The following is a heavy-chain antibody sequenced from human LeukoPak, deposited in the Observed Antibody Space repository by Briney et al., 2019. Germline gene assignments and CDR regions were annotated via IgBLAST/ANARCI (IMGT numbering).Heavy chain of an antibody. D-gene: IGHD5-12*01. V-gene: IGHV4-59*08. CDR2: IYYRGST. J-gene: IGHJ4*02. CDR1: GGSISSYY. CDR3: ARVHSGYDFGNRKYYYFDY. Sequence: KPSETLSLTCTVSGGSISSYYWSWVRQPPGKGLEWIGYIYYRGSTNYNPSLKSRVTISVDTSKNQFSLKLSSVTAADTAVYYCARVHSGYDFGNRKYYYFDYWGQGTLVTVSS.